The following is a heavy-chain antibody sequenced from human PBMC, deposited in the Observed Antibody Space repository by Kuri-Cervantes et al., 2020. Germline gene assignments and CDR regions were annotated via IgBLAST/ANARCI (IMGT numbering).Heavy chain of an antibody. Sequence: GESLKISCAASGFTVSTSYMSWVRQAPGKGLEWVSTLYSGGNTYYADSVKGRFTISRDNSKNTLYLQMNSLRAEDTAVYYCARDPSSYYGSGSYFGRRQGLHYSYYGMDVWGQGTTVTVSS. CDR2: LYSGGNT. J-gene: IGHJ6*02. D-gene: IGHD3-10*01. V-gene: IGHV3-66*01. CDR1: GFTVSTSY. CDR3: ARDPSSYYGSGSYFGRRQGLHYSYYGMDV.